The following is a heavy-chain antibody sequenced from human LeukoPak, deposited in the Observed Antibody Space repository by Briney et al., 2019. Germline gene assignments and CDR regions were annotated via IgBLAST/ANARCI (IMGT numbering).Heavy chain of an antibody. V-gene: IGHV3-48*04. CDR1: GFTFSSYS. D-gene: IGHD2-2*01. Sequence: GGSLRLSCAASGFTFSSYSMNWVRQAPGQGLEWVTYISSSGSTIYYADSVTGRFTISRDNAKNSLYLQMNRLRAEDTAVYYCARDWPYIVVVPAAMQEDNWFDPWGQGTLVTVSS. CDR2: ISSSGSTI. CDR3: ARDWPYIVVVPAAMQEDNWFDP. J-gene: IGHJ5*02.